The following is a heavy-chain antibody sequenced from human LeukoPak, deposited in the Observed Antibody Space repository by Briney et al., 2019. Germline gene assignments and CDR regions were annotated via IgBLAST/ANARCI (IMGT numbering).Heavy chain of an antibody. D-gene: IGHD6-13*01. CDR2: ISYDGSNK. CDR1: GFTFSSYG. Sequence: GGSLRLSCAASGFTFSSYGMHWVRQAPGKGLEWVAVISYDGSNKYYADSVKGRFTISRDNSKNTLYLQMNSLRAEDTAVYCCAKDESRRIVAAGTGYFQHWGQGTLVTVSS. CDR3: AKDESRRIVAAGTGYFQH. V-gene: IGHV3-30*18. J-gene: IGHJ1*01.